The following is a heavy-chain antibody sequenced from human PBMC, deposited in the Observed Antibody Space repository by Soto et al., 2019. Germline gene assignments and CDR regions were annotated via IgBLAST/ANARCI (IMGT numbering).Heavy chain of an antibody. Sequence: GESLKISFRTSGYKFTSSLISWVRQKPGKGLEWMGIIFPSDSDTRYSPSFQGQVTISADRSTSTVFLQWASLKASDTAVYFCARKDKSGYFNWFDPLGQGTLVTVSS. CDR3: ARKDKSGYFNWFDP. D-gene: IGHD3-22*01. J-gene: IGHJ5*02. V-gene: IGHV5-51*01. CDR2: IFPSDSDT. CDR1: GYKFTSSL.